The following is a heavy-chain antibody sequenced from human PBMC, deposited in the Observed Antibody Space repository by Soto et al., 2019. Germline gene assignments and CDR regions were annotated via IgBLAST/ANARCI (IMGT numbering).Heavy chain of an antibody. V-gene: IGHV4-39*01. CDR3: ARHHGLDL. J-gene: IGHJ2*01. Sequence: PSETLSLTCTVSGGSITGGSISSTTYYWGWMRQPPEKGLEWIASFFIGGNTYYNPSLRSRVTTSVDTSKNQFSLKLSSVTASDTVVYFCARHHGLDL. CDR1: GGSITGGSISSTTYY. CDR2: FFIGGNT.